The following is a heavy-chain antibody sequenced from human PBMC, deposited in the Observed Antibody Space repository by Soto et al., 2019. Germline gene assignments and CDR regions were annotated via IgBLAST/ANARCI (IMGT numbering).Heavy chain of an antibody. Sequence: GASVKLSCKASGYIFTSYGFSWVRQAPGQGLEWMGWISVYNGNTNYAQKFQGRVTMTTDTSTSTAYMGLRSLRSDDTAVYYCARDRDYEASHFDYWGQGTLVTVSS. J-gene: IGHJ4*02. CDR1: GYIFTSYG. CDR2: ISVYNGNT. CDR3: ARDRDYEASHFDY. V-gene: IGHV1-18*01. D-gene: IGHD4-17*01.